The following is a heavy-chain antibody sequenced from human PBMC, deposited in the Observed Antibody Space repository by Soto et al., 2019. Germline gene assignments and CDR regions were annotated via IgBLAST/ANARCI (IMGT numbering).Heavy chain of an antibody. J-gene: IGHJ4*02. Sequence: QVHLQESGPGLVKPSGTLSLTCAVSGVSISSSYWWSWVRQPPGKGLKWIGESSHSGTTNYSPSLNGRVTISIDKSKSQFSLHRASVTAAATAVYFCVTASRWSCGLHYFDYWGQGLLVTVSS. CDR2: SSHSGTT. D-gene: IGHD6-25*01. V-gene: IGHV4-4*02. CDR1: GVSISSSYW. CDR3: VTASRWSCGLHYFDY.